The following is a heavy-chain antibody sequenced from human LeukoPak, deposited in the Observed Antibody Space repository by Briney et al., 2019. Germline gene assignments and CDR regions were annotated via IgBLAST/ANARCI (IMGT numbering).Heavy chain of an antibody. J-gene: IGHJ4*02. Sequence: PSETLSLTCTVSGGSISSGSYYWSWIRQPAGKGLEWIGRIYTSGSTNYNPSLKSRVTISVDTSKNQFSLKLSSVTAADTAVYYCARGGFGDPKRQGGSYFPIDYWGQGTLVTVSS. D-gene: IGHD1-26*01. CDR3: ARGGFGDPKRQGGSYFPIDY. V-gene: IGHV4-61*02. CDR2: IYTSGST. CDR1: GGSISSGSYY.